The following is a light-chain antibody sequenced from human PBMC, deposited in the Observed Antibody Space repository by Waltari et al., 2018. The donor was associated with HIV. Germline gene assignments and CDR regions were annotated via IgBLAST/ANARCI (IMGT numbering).Light chain of an antibody. CDR2: EDV. J-gene: IGLJ2*01. V-gene: IGLV3-1*01. CDR3: QAWDSHNVI. CDR1: KLGDKY. Sequence: SYELTQPPSVSVSPGQTAIITCSGDKLGDKYASWYQQRPGQSPVLVIYEDVNRPSGIPERFSGSNSGNTATLTISGTQAMDESDYYCQAWDSHNVIFGGGTKLTVL.